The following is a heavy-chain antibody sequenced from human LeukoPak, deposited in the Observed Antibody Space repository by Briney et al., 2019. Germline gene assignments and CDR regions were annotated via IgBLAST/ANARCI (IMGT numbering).Heavy chain of an antibody. V-gene: IGHV4-59*08. J-gene: IGHJ4*02. D-gene: IGHD2-15*01. CDR2: IYYSGST. Sequence: SETLSLTCTVSGGSISSYYWSWIRQPPGKGLEWIGYIYYSGSTNYNPSLKSRVTISVDTSKNQFSLKLSSVTAADTAMYYCARYFEVAGRWYLDYWGQGTLVTVSS. CDR3: ARYFEVAGRWYLDY. CDR1: GGSISSYY.